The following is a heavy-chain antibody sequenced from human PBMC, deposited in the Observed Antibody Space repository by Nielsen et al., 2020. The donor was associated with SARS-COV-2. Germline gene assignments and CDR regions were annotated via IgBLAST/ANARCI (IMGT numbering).Heavy chain of an antibody. CDR3: AKIAAAGLPPGTLLQEHL. CDR2: ISWNSGSI. D-gene: IGHD6-13*01. J-gene: IGHJ6*01. CDR1: GFTFDDYA. V-gene: IGHV3-9*01. Sequence: SLKISCAASGFTFDDYAMHWVRQAPGKGLEWVSGISWNSGSIGYADSVKGRFTISRDNAKNSLYLQMNSLRAEDTALYYCAKIAAAGLPPGTLLQEHLWG.